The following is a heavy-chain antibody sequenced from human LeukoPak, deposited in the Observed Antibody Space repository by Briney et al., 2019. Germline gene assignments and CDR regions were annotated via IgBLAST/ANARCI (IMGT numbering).Heavy chain of an antibody. D-gene: IGHD5-18*01. J-gene: IGHJ4*02. V-gene: IGHV3-30*03. CDR1: GFTFFNYG. CDR2: ISYDGGNQ. Sequence: GGSLRLSCEASGFTFFNYGVHWVRQAPGKGLEWVSLISYDGGNQKYADSVKGRFTISRDNSKNTVYLQMNSLRDEDTAVYYCARDQRGYSYGYLDYWGQGTLVTVSS. CDR3: ARDQRGYSYGYLDY.